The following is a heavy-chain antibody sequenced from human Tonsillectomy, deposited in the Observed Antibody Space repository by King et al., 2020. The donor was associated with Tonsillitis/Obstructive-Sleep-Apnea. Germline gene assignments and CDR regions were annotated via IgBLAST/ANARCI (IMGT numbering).Heavy chain of an antibody. CDR1: GFSLSTSGVG. V-gene: IGHV2-5*02. CDR3: AHTYSRSFAPYYYGSGSPPDY. CDR2: IYWDDDK. Sequence: ITLKESGPTLVKPTQTLTLTCTFSGFSLSTSGVGVGWIRQPPGKALEWLALIYWDDDKRYSPSLKSRLTITKDNSKNQVVLTMTNLDPVDTATYYCAHTYSRSFAPYYYGSGSPPDYWGQGTLVTVSS. J-gene: IGHJ4*02. D-gene: IGHD3-10*01.